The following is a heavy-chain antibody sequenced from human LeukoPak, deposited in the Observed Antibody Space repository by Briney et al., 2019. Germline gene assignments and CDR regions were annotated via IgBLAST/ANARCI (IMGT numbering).Heavy chain of an antibody. Sequence: ASVKVSCKASGYTFTGYYMHWVRQAPGQRLEWMGWINPNNGGTNYAQKFQGRVTMTRDTSISTAYMELSRLRSDDTAVYYCASVMGGYNWFDPWGQGTLVTVSS. CDR1: GYTFTGYY. CDR3: ASVMGGYNWFDP. D-gene: IGHD1-26*01. CDR2: INPNNGGT. J-gene: IGHJ5*02. V-gene: IGHV1-2*02.